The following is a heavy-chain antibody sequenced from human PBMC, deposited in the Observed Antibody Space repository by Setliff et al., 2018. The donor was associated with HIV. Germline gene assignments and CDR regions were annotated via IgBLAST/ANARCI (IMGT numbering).Heavy chain of an antibody. J-gene: IGHJ1*01. CDR3: ARQGYYDQGYFQH. CDR1: GGSISSTSHY. Sequence: PSETLSLTCSVSGGSISSTSHYWGWIRQPPGKGLQWLGNIFYTGSTYYNPSLKSRVTISVDTSKNQFSLKLSSVTAADTAVYYCARQGYYDQGYFQHWGQGTLVTVSS. D-gene: IGHD3-22*01. CDR2: IFYTGST. V-gene: IGHV4-39*01.